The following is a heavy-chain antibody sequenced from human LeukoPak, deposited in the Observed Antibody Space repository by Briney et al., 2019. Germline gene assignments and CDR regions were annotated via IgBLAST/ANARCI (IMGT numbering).Heavy chain of an antibody. CDR1: GGSISSYY. V-gene: IGHV4-59*01. D-gene: IGHD4-23*01. CDR2: IYYSGST. Sequence: SETLSLTYTVAGGSISSYYWSWIRQPPGKGLEWIGYIYYSGSTNYNPSLKSRVTISVDTSKNQFSLKLSSVTAADTAVYYCAREAITNWTVVWGQGTLVTVSS. J-gene: IGHJ4*02. CDR3: AREAITNWTVV.